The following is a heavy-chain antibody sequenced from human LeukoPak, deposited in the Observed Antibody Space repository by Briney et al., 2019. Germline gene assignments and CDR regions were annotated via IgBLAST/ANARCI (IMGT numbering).Heavy chain of an antibody. Sequence: GGSLRLSCAASGFTLSRYSMNWVRQAPGKGLEWVSSISSGSSYIYYAGSVKGRFTISRDNAKNSLYLQMNSLRAEDTAVYHCARGTFVQYDYWGQGTLVTVSS. CDR2: ISSGSSYI. D-gene: IGHD4-11*01. CDR1: GFTLSRYS. J-gene: IGHJ4*02. V-gene: IGHV3-21*01. CDR3: ARGTFVQYDY.